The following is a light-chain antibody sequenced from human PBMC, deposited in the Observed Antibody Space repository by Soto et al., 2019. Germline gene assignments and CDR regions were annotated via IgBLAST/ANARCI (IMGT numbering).Light chain of an antibody. CDR1: QSVSSN. V-gene: IGKV3-15*01. J-gene: IGKJ1*01. CDR2: GAS. CDR3: QQYNNWPAWT. Sequence: EIVMTQSPATLSVSPGERATLSCRASQSVSSNLAWYQQKPGQAPRLLIYGASTRATGIPARFSGSGSGTEFTLTISGLQSEDVAVYYCQQYNNWPAWTFGQGTKVEIK.